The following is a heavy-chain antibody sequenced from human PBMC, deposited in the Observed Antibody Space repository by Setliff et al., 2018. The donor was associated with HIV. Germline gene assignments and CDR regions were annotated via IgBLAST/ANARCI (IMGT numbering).Heavy chain of an antibody. D-gene: IGHD3-22*01. J-gene: IGHJ5*02. V-gene: IGHV4-31*03. CDR2: IYYSGRTSHSGST. CDR1: GDSITSGGYS. Sequence: KPSETLSLTCTVSGDSITSGGYSWTWIRQPPGKALEWVGYIYYSGRTSHSGSTYYNPSVASGITISGDTSKNQFSLKLTSVTAADTAIYYCARENGWLFGWFDPWGQGTPVTVSS. CDR3: ARENGWLFGWFDP.